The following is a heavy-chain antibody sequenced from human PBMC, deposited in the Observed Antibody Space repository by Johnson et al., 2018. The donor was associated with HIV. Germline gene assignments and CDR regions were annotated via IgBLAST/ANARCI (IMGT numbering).Heavy chain of an antibody. CDR2: ISSSGTTI. CDR1: GFSVSDSY. Sequence: QVQLVESGGGLVKPGGSLRLSCAASGFSVSDSYMSWVRQAPGKGLEWISYISSSGTTIYYADSVKGRFTISRDNAKNSLYLQMNSLRAEDTAVYYCARDLSTYYYGSGSYQIWGQGTMVTVSS. J-gene: IGHJ3*02. V-gene: IGHV3-11*04. D-gene: IGHD3-10*01. CDR3: ARDLSTYYYGSGSYQI.